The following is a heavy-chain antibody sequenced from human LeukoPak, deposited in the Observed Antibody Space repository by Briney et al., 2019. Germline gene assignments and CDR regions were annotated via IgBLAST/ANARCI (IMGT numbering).Heavy chain of an antibody. CDR3: ARGPYGDYVDAFDI. CDR2: ISGSSGII. Sequence: GGSLRLSCAASGFTFNTYTMNWVRQAPGKGLEWVSYISGSSGIIDYADSVRGRFTISRDNAKNSLFLQMSSLRAEDTALYYCARGPYGDYVDAFDIWGQGTMVTVSS. D-gene: IGHD4-17*01. CDR1: GFTFNTYT. J-gene: IGHJ3*02. V-gene: IGHV3-48*01.